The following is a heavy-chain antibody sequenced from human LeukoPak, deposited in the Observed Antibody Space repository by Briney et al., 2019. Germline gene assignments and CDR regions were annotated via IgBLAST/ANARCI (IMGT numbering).Heavy chain of an antibody. CDR1: GFTFSSYW. CDR3: AWGGGLDG. Sequence: PGGSLRLSSAASGFTFSSYWMNWARQAPGKGLEGVASINHNGNVNSYVDPVKGRFTISRANAKNSLQLQISDLRGESPAVYFWAWGGGLDGCGQGATVTDSS. J-gene: IGHJ6*01. D-gene: IGHD3-16*01. V-gene: IGHV3-7*03. CDR2: INHNGNVN.